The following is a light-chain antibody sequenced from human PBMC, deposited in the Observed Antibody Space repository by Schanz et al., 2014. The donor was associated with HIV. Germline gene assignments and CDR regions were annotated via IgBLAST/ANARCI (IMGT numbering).Light chain of an antibody. CDR2: DAS. Sequence: EIVMTQSPVTLSVSPGERATLSCRASQSVSSNLAWYQQKPGQAPRLLIYDASNRATDIPARFSGSGSGTDFTLTISNLEPEYFAVYYCQQRSRWPPITFGQGTRLEI. V-gene: IGKV3-11*01. CDR1: QSVSSN. J-gene: IGKJ5*01. CDR3: QQRSRWPPIT.